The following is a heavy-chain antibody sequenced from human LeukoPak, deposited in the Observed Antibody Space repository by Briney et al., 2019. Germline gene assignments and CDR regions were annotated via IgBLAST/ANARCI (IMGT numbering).Heavy chain of an antibody. V-gene: IGHV1-69*13. CDR3: ARDGHRRYHYDSSGREDAFDV. J-gene: IGHJ3*01. CDR1: GGTFSNYP. Sequence: SVKVSCKASGGTFSNYPISWVRQAPGQGLEWMGGIIPIFGTGNYAQKFQGRVTITADESTSTAYMELRSLRSDDTAVYYCARDGHRRYHYDSSGREDAFDVWGQGTMVTVSS. D-gene: IGHD3-22*01. CDR2: IIPIFGTG.